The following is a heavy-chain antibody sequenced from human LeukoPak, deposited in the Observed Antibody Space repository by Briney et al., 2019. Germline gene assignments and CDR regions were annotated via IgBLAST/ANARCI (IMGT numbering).Heavy chain of an antibody. J-gene: IGHJ4*02. CDR3: ARRGSSGWYFGY. Sequence: ASVKVSCKASGYIFTSYYMHWVRQAPGQGLEWMGIINPSGGSTRYAQKFQGRVTMTRDTTTSTVYMELSSLRSDDTAVYYCARRGSSGWYFGYWGQGTLVTVSS. CDR2: INPSGGST. D-gene: IGHD6-19*01. V-gene: IGHV1-46*01. CDR1: GYIFTSYY.